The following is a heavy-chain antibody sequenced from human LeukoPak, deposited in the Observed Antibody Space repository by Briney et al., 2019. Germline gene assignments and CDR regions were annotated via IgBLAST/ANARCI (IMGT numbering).Heavy chain of an antibody. J-gene: IGHJ5*02. CDR1: GGSISSYY. CDR2: IYYSGST. Sequence: SETLSLTCTVSGGSISSYYWSWIRQPPGRGLEWIGYIYYSGSTNYNPSLKSRVTTSVDTSKNQFSLKLRSVTAADTAVYYCARGDSGYDYSWFDPWGQGTLVTVSS. CDR3: ARGDSGYDYSWFDP. D-gene: IGHD5-12*01. V-gene: IGHV4-59*01.